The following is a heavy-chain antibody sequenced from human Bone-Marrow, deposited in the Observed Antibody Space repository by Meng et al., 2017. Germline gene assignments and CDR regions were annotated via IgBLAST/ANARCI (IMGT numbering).Heavy chain of an antibody. D-gene: IGHD3-16*01. V-gene: IGHV1-18*01. CDR3: ARDQDYVDY. CDR1: GYTFTSYG. Sequence: VRLWQSGVEVKKPWASVRVSCKASGYTFTSYGISWVRQAPGQGLEWMGWISAYNGNTNYAQKLQGRVTMTTDTSTSTADMELRSLRSDDTAVYYCARDQDYVDYWGQGTLVTVSS. CDR2: ISAYNGNT. J-gene: IGHJ4*02.